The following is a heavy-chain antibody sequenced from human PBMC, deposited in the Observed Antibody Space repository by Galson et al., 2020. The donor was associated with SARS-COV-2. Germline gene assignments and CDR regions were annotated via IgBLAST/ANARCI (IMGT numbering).Heavy chain of an antibody. CDR2: ISPSGGTI. Sequence: GESLKISCATSGLTLSDYYMSWIRQAPGKGLEWVSYISPSGGTIYYADSVQGRFTISRDIAKNSLYLQMNSLRAEDTAMYYCARDPARGSYGKNWFDPWGQGTLVTVSS. J-gene: IGHJ5*02. CDR3: ARDPARGSYGKNWFDP. D-gene: IGHD1-26*01. CDR1: GLTLSDYY. V-gene: IGHV3-11*01.